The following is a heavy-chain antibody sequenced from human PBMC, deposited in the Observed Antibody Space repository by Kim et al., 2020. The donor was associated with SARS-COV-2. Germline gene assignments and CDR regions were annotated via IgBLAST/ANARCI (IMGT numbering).Heavy chain of an antibody. V-gene: IGHV3-11*05. J-gene: IGHJ3*02. CDR1: GFTFSDYY. Sequence: GGSLRLSCAASGFTFSDYYMSWIRQAPGKGLEWVSYISSSSSYTNYADSVKGRFTISRDNAKNSLYLQMNSLRAEDTAVYYCARGLQPSSGYYYWGGEKPDAFDIWGQGTMVTVSS. CDR3: ARGLQPSSGYYYWGGEKPDAFDI. D-gene: IGHD3-22*01. CDR2: ISSSSSYT.